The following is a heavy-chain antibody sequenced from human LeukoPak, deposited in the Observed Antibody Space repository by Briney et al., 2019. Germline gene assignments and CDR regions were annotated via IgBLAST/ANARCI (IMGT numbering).Heavy chain of an antibody. CDR1: GGSISSSNYY. D-gene: IGHD3-10*01. CDR3: ARTGFWVRGVISYCDY. Sequence: SETLSLTCTVSGGSISSSNYYWVWFRQPPGKRLEWIGSIYYTGITYQNPSLKSRVTISVDTSNNHFSLRLTSVTAADTAVYYCARTGFWVRGVISYCDYWGQGTLVTV. J-gene: IGHJ4*02. CDR2: IYYTGIT. V-gene: IGHV4-39*02.